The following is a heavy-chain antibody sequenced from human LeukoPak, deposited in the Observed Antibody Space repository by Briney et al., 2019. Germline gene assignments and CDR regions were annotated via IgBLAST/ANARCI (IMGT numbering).Heavy chain of an antibody. CDR3: AREGGWTYYYDSSGDNWFDP. J-gene: IGHJ5*02. V-gene: IGHV1-69*13. CDR1: GGTFSSYA. CDR2: IIPIFGTA. Sequence: GASVKVSCKASGGTFSSYAISWVRQAPGQGLEWMGGIIPIFGTANYAQKFQGRVTITADESTSTAYMELSSLRSEDTAVYYCAREGGWTYYYDSSGDNWFDPWGQGTLVTVSS. D-gene: IGHD3-22*01.